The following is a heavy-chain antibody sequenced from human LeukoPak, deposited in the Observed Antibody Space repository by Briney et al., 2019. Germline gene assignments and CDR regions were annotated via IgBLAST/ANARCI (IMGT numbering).Heavy chain of an antibody. CDR1: GFTFSSSV. D-gene: IGHD1-26*01. Sequence: PGGCLRLSCSASGFTFSSSVMHWVRQAPGKGLEYVSAITTDGGSTDYSDSVKGRFTISRDNSRNTLYLQMGSLTPEDTAVYYCVKKSTGTYDYWGQGTLVTVSS. CDR2: ITTDGGST. V-gene: IGHV3-64D*06. CDR3: VKKSTGTYDY. J-gene: IGHJ4*02.